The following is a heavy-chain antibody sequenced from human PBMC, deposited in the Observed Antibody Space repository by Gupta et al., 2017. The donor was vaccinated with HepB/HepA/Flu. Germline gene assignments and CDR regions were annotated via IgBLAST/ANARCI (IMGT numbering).Heavy chain of an antibody. CDR3: ASSVNRWGFAP. Sequence: QVQLQESGPGLVKPSETLSLTCTVSGGSISSYYWSWIRQPPGKGLEWIGYIYYSGSNNDNPSLKSRVTIAVDTSKTQFALKLRSVTAADTAVYYGASSVNRWGFAPWGHGTMVTVSS. D-gene: IGHD1-26*01. J-gene: IGHJ5*02. CDR2: IYYSGSN. CDR1: GGSISSYY. V-gene: IGHV4-59*08.